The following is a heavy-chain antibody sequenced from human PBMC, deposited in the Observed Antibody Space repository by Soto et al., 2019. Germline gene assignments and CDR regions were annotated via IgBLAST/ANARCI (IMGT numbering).Heavy chain of an antibody. D-gene: IGHD2-2*01. J-gene: IGHJ6*02. CDR3: ARSQGSSTSLEIYYSYYYGMDV. V-gene: IGHV1-69*01. Sequence: QVQLVQSGAEVKKPGSSVKVSCKASGGTFSSYAISWVRQAPGQGLEWMGGIIPISGTANYAQKFQGRVTITADESTSTAYMELGSLRSEDTAVYYCARSQGSSTSLEIYYSYYYGMDVWGQGTTVTVSS. CDR1: GGTFSSYA. CDR2: IIPISGTA.